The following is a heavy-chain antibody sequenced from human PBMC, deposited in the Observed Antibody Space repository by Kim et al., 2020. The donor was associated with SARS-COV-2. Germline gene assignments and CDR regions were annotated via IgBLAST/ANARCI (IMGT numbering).Heavy chain of an antibody. CDR2: IYYSGST. CDR3: ARHLSGLSYYYDSSGYYWDAFDS. D-gene: IGHD3-22*01. V-gene: IGHV4-59*08. Sequence: SETLSLTCTVSGGSISSYYWSWIRQPPGKGLEWIGYIYYSGSTNYNPSLKSRVTISVDTSKNQFSLKLSSVTAADTAVYYCARHLSGLSYYYDSSGYYWDAFDSWGQGTMVTVSS. J-gene: IGHJ3*02. CDR1: GGSISSYY.